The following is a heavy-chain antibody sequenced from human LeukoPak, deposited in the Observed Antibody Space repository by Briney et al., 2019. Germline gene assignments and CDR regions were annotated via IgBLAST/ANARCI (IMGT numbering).Heavy chain of an antibody. J-gene: IGHJ3*02. CDR1: GFTFSNAW. CDR2: MNGDGTSI. Sequence: PGGSLRLSCAASGFTFSNAWMSWVRQAPGKGLVWVSHMNGDGTSISYADSVKGRFTISRDNAKNTLYLQMNRLKAEDTAVYYCARSATDAFDIWGQGTMVTVSS. V-gene: IGHV3-74*01. CDR3: ARSATDAFDI. D-gene: IGHD3-3*01.